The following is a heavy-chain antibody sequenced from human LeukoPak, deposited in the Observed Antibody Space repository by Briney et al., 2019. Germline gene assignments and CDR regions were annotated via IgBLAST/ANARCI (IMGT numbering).Heavy chain of an antibody. CDR1: EFTFSAYW. D-gene: IGHD4-23*01. V-gene: IGHV3-7*01. CDR3: SIDLGKCRPFDP. CDR2: IKQDGGHK. J-gene: IGHJ5*02. Sequence: GGSLRLSCAASEFTFSAYWMTWVRQAPGKGLEWVANIKQDGGHKNYVASVEGRFTISRDNAKNSLYLEMNSLRAEDTAVYYCSIDLGKCRPFDPWGQRTLVTVSS.